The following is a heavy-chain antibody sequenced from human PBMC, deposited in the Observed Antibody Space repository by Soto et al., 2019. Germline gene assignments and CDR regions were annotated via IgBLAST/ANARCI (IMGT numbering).Heavy chain of an antibody. V-gene: IGHV1-18*01. CDR2: ISAYNGNT. CDR3: ARVTTVTTISLNWFDP. J-gene: IGHJ5*02. Sequence: ASVKVSCKASGYTFTSYGISWLRQAPGQGLEWMGWISAYNGNTNYAQKLQGRVTMTTDTSTSTAYMELRSLRSDDTAVYYCARVTTVTTISLNWFDPWGQGTLVTVSS. CDR1: GYTFTSYG. D-gene: IGHD4-17*01.